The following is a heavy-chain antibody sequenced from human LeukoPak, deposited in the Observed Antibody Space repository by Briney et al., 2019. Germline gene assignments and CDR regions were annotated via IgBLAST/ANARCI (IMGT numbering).Heavy chain of an antibody. D-gene: IGHD1-14*01. CDR2: INHSGST. CDR1: GGSFSGYY. V-gene: IGHV4-34*01. J-gene: IGHJ4*02. Sequence: SETLSLTCAVYGGSFSGYYWSWIRQPPGKGLEWIGEINHSGSTNYNPSLKSRVTISVGTSKNQFSLKLSSVTAADTAVYYCARGTTLADYWGQGTLVTVSS. CDR3: ARGTTLADY.